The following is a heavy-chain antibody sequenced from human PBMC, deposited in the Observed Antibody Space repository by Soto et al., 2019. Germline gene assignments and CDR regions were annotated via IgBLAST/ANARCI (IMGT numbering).Heavy chain of an antibody. D-gene: IGHD4-17*01. V-gene: IGHV4-39*01. CDR3: ASPVDYGGNSGHAFDI. CDR1: GGSIISSSYY. CDR2: IYSSRTT. Sequence: QLQLQESGPGLVKPSETLSLTCTVSGGSIISSSYYWGWIRQPPEKGLEWIGNIYSSRTTYYNPSLKSRVTISADTSKNQFSLKLSSVTAADTAVYYCASPVDYGGNSGHAFDIWGQGTTVTVSS. J-gene: IGHJ3*02.